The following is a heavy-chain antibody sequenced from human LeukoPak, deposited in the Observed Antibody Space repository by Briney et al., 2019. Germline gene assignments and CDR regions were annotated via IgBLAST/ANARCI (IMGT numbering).Heavy chain of an antibody. V-gene: IGHV1-69*04. CDR3: AREHLITGESPVYYYYGMDV. J-gene: IGHJ6*02. D-gene: IGHD3-22*01. CDR2: IIPNPVLA. CDR1: GGTFSSYA. Sequence: SVKVSCKASGGTFSSYAISWVRQAPGQGLEWMGRIIPNPVLANYAQKFQGRVMITADKSTSTAHMELSSLRSEDTAVYYCAREHLITGESPVYYYYGMDVWGQGTTVTVSS.